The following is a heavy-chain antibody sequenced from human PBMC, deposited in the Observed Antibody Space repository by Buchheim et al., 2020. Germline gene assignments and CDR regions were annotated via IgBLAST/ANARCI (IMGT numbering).Heavy chain of an antibody. CDR3: ARGRYFDWLLATHYYYGMDV. J-gene: IGHJ6*02. D-gene: IGHD3-9*01. CDR1: GYTFTSYD. V-gene: IGHV1-8*01. Sequence: QVQLVQSGAEVKKPGASVKVSCKASGYTFTSYDINWVRQATGQGLEWMGWMNPNSGNTGYAQKLQGRVTMTRNTSINTAYLELSSLRSEDTAVYYCARGRYFDWLLATHYYYGMDVWGQGTT. CDR2: MNPNSGNT.